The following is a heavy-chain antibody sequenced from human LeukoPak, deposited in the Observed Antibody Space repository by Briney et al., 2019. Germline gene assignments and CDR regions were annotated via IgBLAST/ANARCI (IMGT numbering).Heavy chain of an antibody. CDR2: ISYGGRT. CDR3: ARARYNYQCDY. Sequence: SETLSLTCTVSGGSISSSNNYWGWIRQPPGRGLEWIGSISYGGRTYYNPSLKSRVTISVDTSKNQFSLRQSSVTAADTAVYYCARARYNYQCDYWGQGTLVTVSS. D-gene: IGHD5-24*01. CDR1: GGSISSSNNY. J-gene: IGHJ4*02. V-gene: IGHV4-39*07.